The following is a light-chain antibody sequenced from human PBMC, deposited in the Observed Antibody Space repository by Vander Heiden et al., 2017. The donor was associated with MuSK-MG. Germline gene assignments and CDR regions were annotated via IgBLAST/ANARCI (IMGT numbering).Light chain of an antibody. CDR2: KAS. V-gene: IGKV1-5*03. Sequence: DIQMTQSPSTLSASVGDRVTITCRASQSISSWLAWYQQKPGRAPKLLIYKASTLESGVPSRFSGGGSGTEFTLTITSLQPDDLATYHCQQYNSIPLTFGGGTKVEIK. CDR3: QQYNSIPLT. CDR1: QSISSW. J-gene: IGKJ4*01.